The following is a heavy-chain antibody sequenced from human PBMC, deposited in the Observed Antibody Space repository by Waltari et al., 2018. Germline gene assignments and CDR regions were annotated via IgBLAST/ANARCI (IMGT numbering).Heavy chain of an antibody. CDR3: ARKGGRGYTYGPFYYDS. CDR2: CNSDGSSI. CDR1: GFRFSDYW. Sequence: EVQLVESGGGLVQPGGSLRLSCAASGFRFSDYWMHWVRQVAGKGLVWVARCNSDGSSISDSDSVKGRFTISRDNSKNMLYLQLNSLRAEDTAVYYCARKGGRGYTYGPFYYDSWGQGTLVTVSS. V-gene: IGHV3-74*01. D-gene: IGHD5-18*01. J-gene: IGHJ4*02.